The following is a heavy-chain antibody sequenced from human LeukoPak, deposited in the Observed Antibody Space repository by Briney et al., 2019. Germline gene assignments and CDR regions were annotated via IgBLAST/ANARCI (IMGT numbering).Heavy chain of an antibody. D-gene: IGHD1-26*01. Sequence: PGGSLRLSCAASGFTFSSYWMSWVRQAPGKGLEWVAVISIDGSNKYYADSVKGRFTISRDNSKNTLYLQMNSLRPEDTAVYYCARPLATSGSYYGDYYYYYGMDVWGQGTTVTVSS. CDR3: ARPLATSGSYYGDYYYYYGMDV. V-gene: IGHV3-30-3*01. J-gene: IGHJ6*02. CDR2: ISIDGSNK. CDR1: GFTFSSYW.